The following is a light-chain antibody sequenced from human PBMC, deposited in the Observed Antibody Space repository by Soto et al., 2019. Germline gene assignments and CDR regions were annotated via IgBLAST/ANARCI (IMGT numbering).Light chain of an antibody. J-gene: IGKJ4*01. V-gene: IGKV1-5*03. CDR1: QSISIW. Sequence: DIQMTQSPSTLSASVGDRVTITCRASQSISIWLAWYQQKPGKAPKILIYKASSLESGVPSRFSGSGSGTEFTLTISSLQPDDFATYYCQQYSDYSAHGLTFGGGTKVDIK. CDR2: KAS. CDR3: QQYSDYSAHGLT.